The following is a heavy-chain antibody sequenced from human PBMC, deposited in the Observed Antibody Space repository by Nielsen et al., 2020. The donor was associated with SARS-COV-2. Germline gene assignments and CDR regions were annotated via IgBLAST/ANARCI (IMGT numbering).Heavy chain of an antibody. J-gene: IGHJ4*02. Sequence: GESLKISCAASGFTFDDYGMSWVRQAPGKGLEWVSGINWNGGSTGYADSVKGRFTISRDNAKNSPYLQMNSLRAEDAALYHCARGLYYYDSWGQGTLVTVSS. CDR1: GFTFDDYG. CDR2: INWNGGST. CDR3: ARGLYYYDS. V-gene: IGHV3-20*01. D-gene: IGHD3-22*01.